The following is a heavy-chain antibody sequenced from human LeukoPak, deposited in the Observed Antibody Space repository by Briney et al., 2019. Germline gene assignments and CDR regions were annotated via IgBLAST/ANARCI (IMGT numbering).Heavy chain of an antibody. D-gene: IGHD3-10*01. J-gene: IGHJ4*02. Sequence: GGSLRLSCAASGFTFTSYWMTWVRQAPGKGLEWVANINQDGSVKNYVDSLRGRFTISRDNAKDSLYLQMNSLRAEDTAVYFCARNYYYRFDYWGQGTLVAVSS. CDR1: GFTFTSYW. V-gene: IGHV3-7*01. CDR3: ARNYYYRFDY. CDR2: INQDGSVK.